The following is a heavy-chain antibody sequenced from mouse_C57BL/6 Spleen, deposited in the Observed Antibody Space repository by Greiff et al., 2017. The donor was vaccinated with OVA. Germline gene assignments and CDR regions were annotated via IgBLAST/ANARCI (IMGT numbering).Heavy chain of an antibody. CDR1: GYTFTSYW. CDR2: IDPSDSET. D-gene: IGHD1-1*01. J-gene: IGHJ3*01. Sequence: QVQLQQPGAELVRPGSSVKLSCKASGYTFTSYWMHWVKQRPIQGLEWIGNIDPSDSETHYNQKFKDKATLTVDKSSSTAYMQLSSLTSEDSAVYYCAREDYYGSSGFAYWGQGTLVTVSA. V-gene: IGHV1-52*01. CDR3: AREDYYGSSGFAY.